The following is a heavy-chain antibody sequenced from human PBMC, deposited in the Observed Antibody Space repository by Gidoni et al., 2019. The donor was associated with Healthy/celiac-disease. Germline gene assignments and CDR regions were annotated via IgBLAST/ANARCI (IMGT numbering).Heavy chain of an antibody. V-gene: IGHV3-21*01. J-gene: IGHJ4*02. Sequence: EVQLVESGGGLVKPGGSLRLACAASGFTFSSYSMNWVRQAPGKGLVWVSSISSSSSYIYYADSVKGRFTISRDNAKNSLYLQMNSLRAEDTAVYYCAREVVGEAYYFDYWGQGTLVTVSS. CDR2: ISSSSSYI. CDR3: AREVVGEAYYFDY. D-gene: IGHD2-15*01. CDR1: GFTFSSYS.